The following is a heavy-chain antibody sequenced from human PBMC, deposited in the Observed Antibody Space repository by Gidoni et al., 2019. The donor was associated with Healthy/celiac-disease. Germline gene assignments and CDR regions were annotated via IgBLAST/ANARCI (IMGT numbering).Heavy chain of an antibody. CDR3: ARDGGSWYGMDN. Sequence: QLQLQESGPGLVKPSETLSLTCTVSGGSMRSYYWNWIRQAPGKGLEWIGFIYYTGSTNYNPSFKSRVTISVDTSKNQFSLNLTSVTAADTALYYCARDGGSWYGMDNWGQGILVTVSS. V-gene: IGHV4-59*01. CDR2: IYYTGST. CDR1: GGSMRSYY. D-gene: IGHD6-13*01. J-gene: IGHJ4*02.